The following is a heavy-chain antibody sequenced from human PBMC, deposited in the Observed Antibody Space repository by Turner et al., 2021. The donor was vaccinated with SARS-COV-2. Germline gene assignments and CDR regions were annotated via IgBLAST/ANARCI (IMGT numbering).Heavy chain of an antibody. CDR3: YRGPDAFDI. V-gene: IGHV1-2*02. D-gene: IGHD4-4*01. CDR1: GYTFTGYY. J-gene: IGHJ3*02. CDR2: INPNSGGT. Sequence: QVQLVQSGAEVQKPGASVKVSCKASGYTFTGYYRHWVRQAPGKGREWIGWINPNSGGTNYVQKFQSRVNMTRDTSISTAYMEVGRLRSDDTAVYYCYRGPDAFDIWGQGTMVTVSS.